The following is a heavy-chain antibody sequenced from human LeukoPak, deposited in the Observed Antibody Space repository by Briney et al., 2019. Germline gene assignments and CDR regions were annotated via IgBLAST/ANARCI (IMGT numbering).Heavy chain of an antibody. V-gene: IGHV3-33*01. CDR3: ARTEKPDDAFDL. CDR1: GFSLTRHG. CDR2: NWYDRGDG. J-gene: IGHJ3*01. Sequence: PGRSLTLSCAASGFSLTRHGIHWVRQSPGKGLEWVAVNWYDRGDGDYVDSVKGRFTVSRDKNTVFLQMNSQRAEDTGLYYCARTEKPDDAFDLWGQGTMVIVAS.